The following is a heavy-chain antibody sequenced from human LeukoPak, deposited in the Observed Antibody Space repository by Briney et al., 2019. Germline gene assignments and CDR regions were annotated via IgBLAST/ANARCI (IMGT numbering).Heavy chain of an antibody. CDR3: AKEDAGITIFGVVKGFGY. CDR1: RFTFSSYA. D-gene: IGHD3-3*01. J-gene: IGHJ4*02. CDR2: ISGSGGST. V-gene: IGHV3-23*01. Sequence: GGSLRLSCAASRFTFSSYAMTWVRQAPGKGLEWVSAISGSGGSTYYAGSVKGRFTISRDNSKNTLYVQMNSLRAEDTAVYYCAKEDAGITIFGVVKGFGYWGQGTLVTVSS.